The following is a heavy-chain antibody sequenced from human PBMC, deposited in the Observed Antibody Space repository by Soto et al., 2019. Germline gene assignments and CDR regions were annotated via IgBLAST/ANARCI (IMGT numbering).Heavy chain of an antibody. J-gene: IGHJ6*02. CDR3: AKRYDFWSGRWYGLGV. CDR2: IYHIGST. Sequence: QVLLEESGPGLVRPSGTLSLTCSVSGASINSANWWVWVRQPPGKGLEWIGEIYHIGSTTYNPFLKSRATISVDKSKNQFSLIVTSVTAADTAVYYCAKRYDFWSGRWYGLGVWGQGTTVTVSS. D-gene: IGHD3-3*01. V-gene: IGHV4-4*02. CDR1: GASINSANW.